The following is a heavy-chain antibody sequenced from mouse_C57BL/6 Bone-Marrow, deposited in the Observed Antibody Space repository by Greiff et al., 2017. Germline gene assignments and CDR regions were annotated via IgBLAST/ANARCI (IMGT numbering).Heavy chain of an antibody. Sequence: EVKLVESGGGLVQPGESLKLSCESNEYEFPSHDMSWVRKTPEKRLELVAAINSYGGSTYYPDTMERRFIITRDNTEKTLYLQMSSLMSEDTALYYCARQGYYYAMDYWGQGTSVTVSS. D-gene: IGHD2-2*01. CDR2: INSYGGST. V-gene: IGHV5-2*01. CDR3: ARQGYYYAMDY. J-gene: IGHJ4*01. CDR1: EYEFPSHD.